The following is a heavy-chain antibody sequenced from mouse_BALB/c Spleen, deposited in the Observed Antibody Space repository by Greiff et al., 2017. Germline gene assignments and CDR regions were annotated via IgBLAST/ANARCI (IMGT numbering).Heavy chain of an antibody. CDR2: ISDGGSYT. CDR1: GFTFSDYY. Sequence: DVKLVESGGGLVKPGGSLKLSCAASGFTFSDYYMYWVRQTPEKRLEWVATISDGGSYTYYPDSVKGRFTISRDNAKNNLYLQMSSLKSEDTAMYYCARGSTMIPAWFAYWGQGTLVTVSA. CDR3: ARGSTMIPAWFAY. V-gene: IGHV5-4*02. D-gene: IGHD2-4*01. J-gene: IGHJ3*01.